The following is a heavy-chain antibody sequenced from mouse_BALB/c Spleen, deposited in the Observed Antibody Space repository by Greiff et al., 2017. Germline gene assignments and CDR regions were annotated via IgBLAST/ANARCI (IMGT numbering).Heavy chain of an antibody. J-gene: IGHJ3*01. CDR2: IWAGGST. Sequence: QVQLKESGPGLVAPSQSLSMTCTVSGFSLTSYGVHWVRQPPGKGLEWLGVIWAGGSTNYNSALMSRLSISKDNSKSQVFLKMNSLQTDDTAMYYCATLDSSGYLFAYWGQGTLVTVSA. D-gene: IGHD3-2*01. V-gene: IGHV2-9*02. CDR1: GFSLTSYG. CDR3: ATLDSSGYLFAY.